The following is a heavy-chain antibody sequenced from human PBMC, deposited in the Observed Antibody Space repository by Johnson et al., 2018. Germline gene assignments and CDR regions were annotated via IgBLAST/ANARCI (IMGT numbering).Heavy chain of an antibody. CDR3: AKPDGSGCPNVYFQH. V-gene: IGHV3-23*04. J-gene: IGHJ1*01. CDR1: GFTFSSYA. Sequence: VQLVESGGGLVQPGGSLRLSCAASGFTFSSYAMSWVRQAPGKGLEWVSAIGGSGGSTYYADSVKGQFTISKDNSKNTLYLQMNSRRAEDTAVYYCAKPDGSGCPNVYFQHCGQGTLVTVSS. CDR2: IGGSGGST. D-gene: IGHD6-19*01.